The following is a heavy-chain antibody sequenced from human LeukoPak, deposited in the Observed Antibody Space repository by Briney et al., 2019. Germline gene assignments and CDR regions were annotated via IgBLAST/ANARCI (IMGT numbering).Heavy chain of an antibody. CDR3: ARGGLRYFDL. Sequence: SETLSLTCTVSGGSISSYYWNWIRQPAGKGLEWIGRIYSSGSTNYNPSLRSRVSMSVDTSKNQCSLKLSSVTAADTAVYYCARGGLRYFDLWGRGTLVTVSS. V-gene: IGHV4-4*07. CDR1: GGSISSYY. J-gene: IGHJ2*01. CDR2: IYSSGST.